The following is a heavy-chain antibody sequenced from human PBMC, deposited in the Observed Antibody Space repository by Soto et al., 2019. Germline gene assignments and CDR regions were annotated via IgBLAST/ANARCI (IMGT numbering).Heavy chain of an antibody. J-gene: IGHJ6*02. CDR2: VSANNGHT. V-gene: IGHV1-18*01. CDR3: ARDIESVTAKHFFYYYAMDV. D-gene: IGHD2-8*01. Sequence: GASVKVSCKASGFTFSNYGLNWVRQAPGQGREWMGWVSANNGHTNYAQNLQGRVSMTTDTSTSTAYMELRGLTFDDTAVYYCARDIESVTAKHFFYYYAMDVWGQGTTVTAP. CDR1: GFTFSNYG.